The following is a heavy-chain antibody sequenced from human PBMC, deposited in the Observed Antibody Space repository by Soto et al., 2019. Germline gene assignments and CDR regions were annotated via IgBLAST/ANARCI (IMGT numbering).Heavy chain of an antibody. CDR3: TRLAQEIGSDP. J-gene: IGHJ5*02. V-gene: IGHV3-73*02. CDR1: GFTFSGSA. Sequence: EVQLVESGGGLVQPGGSLKLSCAASGFTFSGSAMHWVRQASGKGLEWVGRIRSKANSYATAYAASVKGRFTISRDDSKNTAYLQMNSLKTEDTGVYYCTRLAQEIGSDPWGQGTLVTVSS. CDR2: IRSKANSYAT.